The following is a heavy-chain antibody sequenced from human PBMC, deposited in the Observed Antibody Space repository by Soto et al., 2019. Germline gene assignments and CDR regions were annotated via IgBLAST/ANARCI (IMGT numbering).Heavy chain of an antibody. CDR3: IQGAPVGAPGGYDAGGFDY. J-gene: IGHJ4*02. V-gene: IGHV1-2*04. Sequence: QVQLVQSGAEVKKPGASVKVSCKASGYTFTGYYMHWVRQAPGQGLEWMGWINPNSGGTNYAQKFQGWVTMTRDTSISTAYMELSRLRSDDTAVYYCIQGAPVGAPGGYDAGGFDYWGQGTLVTVSS. CDR2: INPNSGGT. CDR1: GYTFTGYY. D-gene: IGHD5-12*01.